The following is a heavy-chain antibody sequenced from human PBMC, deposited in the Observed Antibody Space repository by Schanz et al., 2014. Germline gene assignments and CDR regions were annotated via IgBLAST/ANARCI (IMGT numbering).Heavy chain of an antibody. CDR2: MNPNSGNT. CDR3: ARLGTGMAVAGSVIDSYYYYMDV. Sequence: QVQLVQSGAEVKKPGASVKVSCKASGYTFTDYGLSWVRQAPGQGLEWMGWMNPNSGNTGYAQKFQGRVTMTRNTSISTAYMELSSLRSEDTAVYYCARLGTGMAVAGSVIDSYYYYMDVWGEGTTVTVSS. D-gene: IGHD6-19*01. CDR1: GYTFTDYG. V-gene: IGHV1-8*02. J-gene: IGHJ6*03.